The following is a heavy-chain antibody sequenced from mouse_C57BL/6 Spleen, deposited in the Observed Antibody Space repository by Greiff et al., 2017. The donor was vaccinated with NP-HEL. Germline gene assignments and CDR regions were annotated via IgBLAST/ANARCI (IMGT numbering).Heavy chain of an antibody. J-gene: IGHJ2*01. CDR2: IDPENGDT. V-gene: IGHV14-4*01. CDR3: TLYYGSRERFFYYFDY. D-gene: IGHD1-1*01. CDR1: GFNIKDDY. Sequence: EVQLQQSGAELVRPGASVKLSCTASGFNIKDDYMHWVKQRPEQGLEWIGWIDPENGDTEYASKFQGKATITADTSSNTAYLQLSSLTSEDTAVYYCTLYYGSRERFFYYFDYWGQGTTLTVSS.